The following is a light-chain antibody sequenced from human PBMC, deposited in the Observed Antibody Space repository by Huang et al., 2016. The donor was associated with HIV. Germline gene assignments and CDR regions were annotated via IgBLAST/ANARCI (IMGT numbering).Light chain of an antibody. J-gene: IGKJ3*01. V-gene: IGKV1-33*01. Sequence: DIQMTQSPSSLSASIGDRVTITCRASRHIYSYLNWYQHRPGKAPKLLIDDAANLEVGVPSRFSGSGSGINFTLIISSLQPEDFATYYCQQYDSLPRTFGPGTKV. CDR3: QQYDSLPRT. CDR1: RHIYSY. CDR2: DAA.